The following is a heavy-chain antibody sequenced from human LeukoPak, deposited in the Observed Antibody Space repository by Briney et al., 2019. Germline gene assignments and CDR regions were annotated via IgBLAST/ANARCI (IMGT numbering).Heavy chain of an antibody. Sequence: GSLRLSCAASGFTFSSYSMNWVRQPPGKGLEWIGSIYYSGSTYYNPSLKSRVTISVDTSKNQFSLKLSSVTAADTAVYYCARERSGSYYFDYWGQGTLVTVSS. V-gene: IGHV4-39*07. CDR3: ARERSGSYYFDY. CDR1: GFTFSSYS. J-gene: IGHJ4*02. D-gene: IGHD1-26*01. CDR2: IYYSGST.